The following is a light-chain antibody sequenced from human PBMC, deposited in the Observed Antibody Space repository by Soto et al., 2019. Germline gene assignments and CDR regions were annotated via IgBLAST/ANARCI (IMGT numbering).Light chain of an antibody. CDR1: QRTSNSY. V-gene: IGKV3-20*01. CDR3: QQYARPPFA. CDR2: DAT. J-gene: IGKJ2*01. Sequence: EIVLTQSPGTLSLSPGERATLSCRATQRTSNSYLAWYQQKPGQAPRLLLYDATSKATGIPDRVSGSGSGADFTLTISTLKPEDFAVYYCQQYARPPFAFGQATKVVIK.